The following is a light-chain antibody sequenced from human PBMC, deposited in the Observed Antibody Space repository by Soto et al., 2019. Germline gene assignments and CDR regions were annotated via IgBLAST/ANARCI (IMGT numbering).Light chain of an antibody. CDR1: SSDVGGYNY. CDR3: SSYTSTSTPYV. V-gene: IGLV2-14*01. Sequence: QSALTQPASVSGSPGQSITISCTGTSSDVGGYNYVSWYQQHPGKAPKVMIYDVSNRPSGVSNRVSGSKSGNTASLTISGLQAEDEADYYCSSYTSTSTPYVFGTGTKLTVL. CDR2: DVS. J-gene: IGLJ1*01.